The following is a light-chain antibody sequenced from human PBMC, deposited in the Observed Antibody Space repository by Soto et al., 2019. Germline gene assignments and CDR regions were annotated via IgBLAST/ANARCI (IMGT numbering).Light chain of an antibody. CDR2: DAS. CDR3: QLYDSLPL. Sequence: DIQMTQSPSSLSASVGDRVTITCQASQDISNYLNWYQQKPGKAPKLLIYDASNLETGVPSRFSGSGSGTDFTFTISSLQPEDIATYFCQLYDSLPLFGGGTKVEIK. J-gene: IGKJ4*01. V-gene: IGKV1-33*01. CDR1: QDISNY.